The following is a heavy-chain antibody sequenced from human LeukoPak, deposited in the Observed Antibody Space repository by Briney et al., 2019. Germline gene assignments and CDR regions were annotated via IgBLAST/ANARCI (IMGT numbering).Heavy chain of an antibody. CDR2: ISGSGDGS. Sequence: GGSLRLSCAASGFTFSSYAMHWVRQAPGKGLEWVSGISGSGDGSYYADSVKGRFTISRDNSKNTLYLQMNSLRVEDTAVYYCAKDLRTPPGKNFDYWGQGTLVTVSS. CDR3: AKDLRTPPGKNFDY. J-gene: IGHJ4*02. V-gene: IGHV3-23*01. D-gene: IGHD1-14*01. CDR1: GFTFSSYA.